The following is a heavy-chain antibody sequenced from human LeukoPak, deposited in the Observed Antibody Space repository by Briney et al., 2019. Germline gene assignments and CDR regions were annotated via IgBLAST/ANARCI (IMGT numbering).Heavy chain of an antibody. CDR2: IYPGDSDT. D-gene: IGHD3-10*01. J-gene: IGHJ2*01. V-gene: IGHV5-51*01. CDR3: ARHSGAYYYGSWSKNWYFDL. Sequence: GGSLKISCKGSGYRFTSYWIGWMRQMPGKGLEWMGIIYPGDSDTRYSPSFQGQVTISADKSISTAYLQWSSLKASDTAMYYCARHSGAYYYGSWSKNWYFDLWGRGTLVTVSS. CDR1: GYRFTSYW.